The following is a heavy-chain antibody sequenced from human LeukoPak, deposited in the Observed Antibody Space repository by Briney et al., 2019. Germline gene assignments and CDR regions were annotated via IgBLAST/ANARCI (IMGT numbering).Heavy chain of an antibody. V-gene: IGHV3-48*04. Sequence: GGSLRLSCAASGFTFSTYSMNWVRQAPGKGLEWVSYISSSTSTIYYADSVKGRFTISRDNAKNSLYLQMNSLRAEDTAVYYCARHTYYDFWSGYPWGALDVWGKGTTVTVSS. J-gene: IGHJ6*04. CDR3: ARHTYYDFWSGYPWGALDV. CDR2: ISSSTSTI. D-gene: IGHD3-3*01. CDR1: GFTFSTYS.